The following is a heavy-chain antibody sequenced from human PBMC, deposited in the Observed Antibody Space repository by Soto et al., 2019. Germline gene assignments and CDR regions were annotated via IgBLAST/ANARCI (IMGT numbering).Heavy chain of an antibody. Sequence: KVSCKVSGYTLTXLSMHWVRQAPGKGLEWMGGFDPDDCETIYAQKFQGRVTMTEDTSTDTAYMELSSLRSVDIAVYYCATAPYYYDSSGYYDYWGQGTLVTVPS. CDR2: FDPDDCET. V-gene: IGHV1-24*01. D-gene: IGHD3-22*01. J-gene: IGHJ4*02. CDR3: ATAPYYYDSSGYYDY. CDR1: GYTLTXLS.